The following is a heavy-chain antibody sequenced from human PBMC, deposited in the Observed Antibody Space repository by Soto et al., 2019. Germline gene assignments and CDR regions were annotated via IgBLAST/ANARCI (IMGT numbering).Heavy chain of an antibody. V-gene: IGHV3-33*01. J-gene: IGHJ4*02. Sequence: QVQLVDSGGGVVQPGRSLRLSCAASGFTFSSYGMHWVRQAPGKGLEWVAVIWYDGSNKYYADSVKGRFTISRDNSKNTLYLQMISLRAEDTAVYYCARESSSSWAYFDYWGQGTLVTVSS. CDR3: ARESSSSWAYFDY. CDR2: IWYDGSNK. D-gene: IGHD6-13*01. CDR1: GFTFSSYG.